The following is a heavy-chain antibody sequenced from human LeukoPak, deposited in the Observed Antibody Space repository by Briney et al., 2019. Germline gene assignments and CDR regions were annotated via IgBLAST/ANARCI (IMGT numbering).Heavy chain of an antibody. Sequence: GGSLRLSCAASGFTFSSYAMSWVRQPPGKGLEWVSSISGSGGTTLYADSVKGRFIISRDNSKNTLYLQVNSLRAEDTAVYYCAKCLIVGGTGGWSWGQGTPVTISS. D-gene: IGHD1-26*01. V-gene: IGHV3-23*01. CDR3: AKCLIVGGTGGWS. J-gene: IGHJ4*02. CDR1: GFTFSSYA. CDR2: ISGSGGTT.